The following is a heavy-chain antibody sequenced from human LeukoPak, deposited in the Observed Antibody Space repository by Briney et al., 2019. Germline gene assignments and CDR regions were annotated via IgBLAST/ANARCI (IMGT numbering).Heavy chain of an antibody. D-gene: IGHD1-1*01. CDR3: ARQLGEIEYYYYYMDV. J-gene: IGHJ6*03. CDR1: GFTFSSYE. Sequence: PGGSLRLSCAASGFTFSSYEMNWVRQAPGKGLEWVSYISSSGSTIYYADSVKGRFTISRDNAKNSLYLQMNSLRPEDTAVYYCARQLGEIEYYYYYMDVWGKGTTVTVSS. CDR2: ISSSGSTI. V-gene: IGHV3-48*03.